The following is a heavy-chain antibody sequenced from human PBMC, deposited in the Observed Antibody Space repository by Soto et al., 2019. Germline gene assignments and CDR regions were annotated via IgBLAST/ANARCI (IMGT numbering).Heavy chain of an antibody. CDR2: ISGSGGSA. V-gene: IGHV3-23*01. CDR3: AMRITIFGVVTWAMDV. J-gene: IGHJ6*02. Sequence: GGSPRLSCAASGFTFSSYAMSWVRQAPGKGLEWVSAISGSGGSAYYADSVKGRFTISRDNSKNTLYLQMNSLRAEDTAVYYCAMRITIFGVVTWAMDVWGQGTTVTVSS. CDR1: GFTFSSYA. D-gene: IGHD3-3*01.